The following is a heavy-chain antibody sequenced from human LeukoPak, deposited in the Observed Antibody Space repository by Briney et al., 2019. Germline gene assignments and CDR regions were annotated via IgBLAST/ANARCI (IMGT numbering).Heavy chain of an antibody. CDR2: FSNSVTT. D-gene: IGHD7-27*01. Sequence: SETLSLTCTVSGGSISDYYWSCIRHPPGKGLEWIGYFSNSVTTNYNPSPKSRVTMSVDTSKNQFSLELSSVTAADTAVYYCARGSNWGDYWGQGTLVTVSS. V-gene: IGHV4-59*12. CDR1: GGSISDYY. CDR3: ARGSNWGDY. J-gene: IGHJ4*02.